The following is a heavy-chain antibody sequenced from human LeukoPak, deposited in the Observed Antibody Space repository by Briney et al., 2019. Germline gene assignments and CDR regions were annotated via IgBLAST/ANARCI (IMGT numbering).Heavy chain of an antibody. D-gene: IGHD1-26*01. CDR3: ARDGGSFSYNMDV. Sequence: GRSLRLSCAASGFTFSSYAMHWVRQAPGKGLEWVAVISYDGSNKYYADPVKGRFTISRDNSKNTLYLQMNSLRAEDTAVYFCARDGGSFSYNMDVWGQGTTVTVSS. CDR1: GFTFSSYA. V-gene: IGHV3-30-3*01. J-gene: IGHJ6*02. CDR2: ISYDGSNK.